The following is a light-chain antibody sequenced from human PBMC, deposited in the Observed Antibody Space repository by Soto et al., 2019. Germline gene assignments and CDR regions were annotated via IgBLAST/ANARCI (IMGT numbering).Light chain of an antibody. CDR1: SSDVGGYNY. Sequence: QSALPQPASVSGSPGQSITISCTGTSSDVGGYNYVSWYQQHPGKAPEVMVYEVSNRPSGVSNRFSGSKSGNTASMTISWLQAEDEADYYCSSYTSSSIDYVFGTGTKLTVL. V-gene: IGLV2-14*01. CDR3: SSYTSSSIDYV. CDR2: EVS. J-gene: IGLJ1*01.